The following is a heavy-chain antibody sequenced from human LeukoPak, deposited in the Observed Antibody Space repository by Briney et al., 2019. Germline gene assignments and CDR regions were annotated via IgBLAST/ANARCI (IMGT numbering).Heavy chain of an antibody. CDR3: ARGEYSNGYPYRLDS. V-gene: IGHV1-2*02. CDR2: INPKSGDA. Sequence: ASVKVSCKASGSTFSDYHINWVRQASGQGPESMGWINPKSGDASYNQAFQGRVTMTRDTSISTAYMELNRLRSDDTAMYYCARGEYSNGYPYRLDSWGQGTLVTVSS. D-gene: IGHD3-16*01. CDR1: GSTFSDYH. J-gene: IGHJ4*02.